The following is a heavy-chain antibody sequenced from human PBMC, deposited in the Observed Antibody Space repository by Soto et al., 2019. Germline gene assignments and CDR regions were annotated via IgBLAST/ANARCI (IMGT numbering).Heavy chain of an antibody. J-gene: IGHJ5*02. Sequence: SETLSLTCTVSGGSISSYYWSWIRQPPGKGLEWIGYIYYSGSTNYNPSLKSRVTISVDTSKNQFSLKLSSVTAADTAVYYCARHWDYGDYRDWFDPWGQGTLVTVSS. CDR1: GGSISSYY. CDR3: ARHWDYGDYRDWFDP. CDR2: IYYSGST. V-gene: IGHV4-59*08. D-gene: IGHD4-17*01.